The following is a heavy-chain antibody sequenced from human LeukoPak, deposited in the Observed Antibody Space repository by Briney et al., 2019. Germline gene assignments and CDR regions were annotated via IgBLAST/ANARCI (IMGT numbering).Heavy chain of an antibody. V-gene: IGHV4-38-2*01. Sequence: SETLCLTCAVSGYSFSSGYYWGWIRQPPGKGLEWIGSIYNSGSTYYNPSLKSRVTISVDTSKNHFSLKLSSVTAADTAVYYCAAESIVGATTESYVDYRGEGALVTVSS. CDR3: AAESIVGATTESYVDY. CDR2: IYNSGST. D-gene: IGHD1-26*01. CDR1: GYSFSSGYY. J-gene: IGHJ4*02.